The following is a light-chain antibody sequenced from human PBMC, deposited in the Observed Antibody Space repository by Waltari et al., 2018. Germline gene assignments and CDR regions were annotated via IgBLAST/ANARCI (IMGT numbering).Light chain of an antibody. J-gene: IGLJ3*02. V-gene: IGLV1-40*01. CDR3: QSFDTSLTAWV. CDR2: DNN. Sequence: QSVLTQPPSVSGAPRQWVTLSCTGSSPNIGAVFLAHWYQQLPGTDPKLLIFDNNNRPSGVPARFSGSRSGTSASLAITGLQAEDEADYYCQSFDTSLTAWVFGGGTKLTVL. CDR1: SPNIGAVFL.